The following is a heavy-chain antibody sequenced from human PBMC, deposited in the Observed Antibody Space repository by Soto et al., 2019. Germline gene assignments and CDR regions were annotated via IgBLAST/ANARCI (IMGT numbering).Heavy chain of an antibody. V-gene: IGHV4-34*01. CDR2: INHSGRV. D-gene: IGHD3-22*01. CDR3: STRAYDTNGYYRFDP. Sequence: SETLSLTCAVYGGSFSGHSWTWIRQSPGKGLEWIGDINHSGRVNYSPSLKSRVTISLDTSKNQFSLTLSAVTAADAAMYYCSTRAYDTNGYYRFDPWGQGTLVTVSS. J-gene: IGHJ5*01. CDR1: GGSFSGHS.